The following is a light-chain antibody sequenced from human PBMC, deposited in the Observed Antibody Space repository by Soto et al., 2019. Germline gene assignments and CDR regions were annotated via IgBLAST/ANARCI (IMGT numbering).Light chain of an antibody. Sequence: QSVLTQPPSASGTPGQRVTISCSGSSSNIGSNTVNWYQQLPGTAPNLLLYSNNQRPPSVPARFSCSKSGSAASPAIIGLQFEDEAEYDYSAWDYSLNGSVVFGGGTKVTVL. CDR2: SNN. V-gene: IGLV1-44*01. CDR1: SSNIGSNT. CDR3: SAWDYSLNGSVV. J-gene: IGLJ2*01.